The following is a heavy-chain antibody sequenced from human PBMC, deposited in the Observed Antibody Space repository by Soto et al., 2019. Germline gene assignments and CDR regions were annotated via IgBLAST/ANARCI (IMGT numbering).Heavy chain of an antibody. CDR2: TYHSGST. Sequence: QVQLQESGPGLVKPSGTLSLTCAVSGGSISSSNWWSWVRQPPGKGLEWIGETYHSGSTNYNPSLKMRVPISVDKSKNQVSLNLGSVTAADTAVYYCARSYMVRGVANWFDPCGQGTLVTVS. V-gene: IGHV4-4*02. D-gene: IGHD3-10*01. CDR3: ARSYMVRGVANWFDP. CDR1: GGSISSSNW. J-gene: IGHJ5*02.